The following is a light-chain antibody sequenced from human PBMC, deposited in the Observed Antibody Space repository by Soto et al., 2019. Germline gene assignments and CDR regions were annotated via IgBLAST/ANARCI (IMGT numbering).Light chain of an antibody. CDR3: QVWDTTSDHRV. Sequence: SYELTQPPSVSVAPGQTARITCEGNNIGSRSVHWYQQRSGQAPVLIVYDDTDRPSGIPERFSGSNSGSTATLIISRVEAGDEADYYCQVWDTTSDHRVFGGGTKLTVL. J-gene: IGLJ3*02. V-gene: IGLV3-21*02. CDR2: DDT. CDR1: NIGSRS.